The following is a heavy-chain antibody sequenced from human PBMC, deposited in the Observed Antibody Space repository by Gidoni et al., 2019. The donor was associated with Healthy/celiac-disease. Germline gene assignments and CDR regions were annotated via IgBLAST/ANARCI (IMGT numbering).Heavy chain of an antibody. CDR2: INHSGST. V-gene: IGHV4-34*01. J-gene: IGHJ5*02. CDR3: AREDIVVVPAAIDGMGFDP. D-gene: IGHD2-2*01. CDR1: GGSFSGYY. Sequence: QVQLQQWGAGLLKPSETLSLTCAVYGGSFSGYYWSWIRQPPGKGLEWIGEINHSGSTNYNPSLKSRVTISVDTSKNQFSLKLSSVTAADTAVYYCAREDIVVVPAAIDGMGFDPWGQGTLVTVSS.